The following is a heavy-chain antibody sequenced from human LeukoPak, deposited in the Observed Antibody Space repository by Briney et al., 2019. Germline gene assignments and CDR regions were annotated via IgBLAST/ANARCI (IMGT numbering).Heavy chain of an antibody. Sequence: GGSLRLSCAASGFTFSSYSMNWVRRAPGKGLEWVSYISSSSSTIYYAVSVKGRFTISRDNAKNSLYLQMNSLRAEDTAVYYCAELGITMIGGVWGKGTTVTISS. CDR1: GFTFSSYS. V-gene: IGHV3-48*04. J-gene: IGHJ6*04. CDR3: AELGITMIGGV. CDR2: ISSSSSTI. D-gene: IGHD3-10*02.